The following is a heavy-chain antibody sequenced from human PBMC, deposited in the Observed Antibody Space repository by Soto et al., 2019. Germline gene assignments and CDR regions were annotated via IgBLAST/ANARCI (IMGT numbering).Heavy chain of an antibody. D-gene: IGHD6-13*01. CDR1: GGTFSSYT. V-gene: IGHV1-69*02. Sequence: QVQLVQSGAEVKKPGSSVKVSCKASGGTFSSYTISWVRQAPGQGLEWMGRIIPILGIANYAQKFQGRVTITADKSTSKAYMELRSLRSEDTAVYYCALNGAETAAAGTAPFDYWGQGTLVTVSS. CDR2: IIPILGIA. CDR3: ALNGAETAAAGTAPFDY. J-gene: IGHJ4*02.